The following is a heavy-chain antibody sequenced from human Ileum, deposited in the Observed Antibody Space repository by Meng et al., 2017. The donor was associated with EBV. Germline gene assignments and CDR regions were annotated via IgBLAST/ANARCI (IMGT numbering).Heavy chain of an antibody. CDR2: IWYDGSNK. J-gene: IGHJ4*02. CDR3: ARLGSGWAADY. D-gene: IGHD6-19*01. Sequence: QVQVVEAGGGVVQPGTALRLSCGASGFTFSTYCMYWVRQAPGKGLEWVSVIWYDGSNKYYGDSVKGRFTVSRDNSKNTVSLQMNSLRVEDTAVYYCARLGSGWAADYWGQGTLVTVSS. V-gene: IGHV3-33*01. CDR1: GFTFSTYC.